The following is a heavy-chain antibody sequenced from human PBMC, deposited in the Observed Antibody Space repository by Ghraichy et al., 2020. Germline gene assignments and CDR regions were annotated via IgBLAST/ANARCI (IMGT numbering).Heavy chain of an antibody. CDR3: ARDISPPYGLDV. J-gene: IGHJ6*02. D-gene: IGHD3-3*02. CDR2: ISGGGAT. V-gene: IGHV3-53*04. CDR1: DFTVGSHY. Sequence: GGSLRLSCEASDFTVGSHYMSWVRQTPGKGLEWVSVISGGGATFYADSVKGRFTISRHNSKNTLYLQLSSLRTDDTAVYYCARDISPPYGLDVWGQVTTVTVSS.